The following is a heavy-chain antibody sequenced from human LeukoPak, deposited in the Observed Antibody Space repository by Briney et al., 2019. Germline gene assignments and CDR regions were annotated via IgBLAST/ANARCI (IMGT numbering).Heavy chain of an antibody. CDR2: INHSGST. V-gene: IGHV4-34*01. CDR3: ARVAYCTNGVCFYYGSGSYYPNYYYYMDV. Sequence: SETLSLTCAVYGGSFSGYYWSWIRQPPGKGLEWIGEINHSGSTNYNPSLKSRITISVDTSKNQFSLKLSSVTAADTAVYYCARVAYCTNGVCFYYGSGSYYPNYYYYMDVWGKGTTVTVS. D-gene: IGHD3-10*01. CDR1: GGSFSGYY. J-gene: IGHJ6*03.